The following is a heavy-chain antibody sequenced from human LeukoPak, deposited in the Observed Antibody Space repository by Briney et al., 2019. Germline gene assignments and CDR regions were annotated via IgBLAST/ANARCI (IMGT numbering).Heavy chain of an antibody. D-gene: IGHD3-22*01. J-gene: IGHJ4*02. Sequence: SVKVSCKASGGTFSSYAISRVRQAPGQGLEWMGGVIPIFGTANYAQKFQGRVTITADKSTSTAYMELSSLRSEDTAVYYCARGFDYYDSSGYYNGRYDYWGQGTLVTVSS. CDR2: VIPIFGTA. CDR1: GGTFSSYA. V-gene: IGHV1-69*06. CDR3: ARGFDYYDSSGYYNGRYDY.